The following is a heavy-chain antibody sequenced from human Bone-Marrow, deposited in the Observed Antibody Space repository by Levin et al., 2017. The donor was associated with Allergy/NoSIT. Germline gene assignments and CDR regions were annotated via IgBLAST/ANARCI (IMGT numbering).Heavy chain of an antibody. Sequence: PSETLSLTCSVSGDSISSSPYCWGWARQPPGKGLEWIGTLYNSGTTHPNPPLQSRVTISVDTSKNQLSLKLNSLTAADTAVYDWARGTGYSSSRVAFVCWGHGTMVTVSS. V-gene: IGHV4-39*07. CDR1: GDSISSSPYC. CDR3: ARGTGYSSSRVAFVC. J-gene: IGHJ3*01. CDR2: LYNSGTT. D-gene: IGHD6-13*01.